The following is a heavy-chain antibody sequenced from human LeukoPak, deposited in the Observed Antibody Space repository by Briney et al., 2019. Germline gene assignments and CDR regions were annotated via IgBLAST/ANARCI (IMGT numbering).Heavy chain of an antibody. D-gene: IGHD6-19*01. Sequence: ASVKVSCKVSGYTLTELSMHWVRQAPGKGREWMGGFDPEDGETIYAQKVQGRVTMTEDTSTDTAYMELSSLRCEDTAAYYCATSNTQWLEYYFDYWGQGTLVTVSS. V-gene: IGHV1-24*01. J-gene: IGHJ4*02. CDR1: GYTLTELS. CDR3: ATSNTQWLEYYFDY. CDR2: FDPEDGET.